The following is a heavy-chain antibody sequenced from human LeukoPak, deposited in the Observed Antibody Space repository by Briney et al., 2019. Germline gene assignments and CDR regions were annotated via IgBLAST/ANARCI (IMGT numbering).Heavy chain of an antibody. CDR3: ARVSGAKNYFDY. D-gene: IGHD6-19*01. V-gene: IGHV4-61*01. CDR2: IYYSGST. CDR1: GGSVSSGSYY. Sequence: PSETLSLTCTVSGGSVSSGSYYWSWIRQPPGKGLEWIGYIYYSGSTNYNPSLKSRVTTSVDTSKNQFSLKLSSVTAADTAVYYCARVSGAKNYFDYWGQGTLVTVSS. J-gene: IGHJ4*02.